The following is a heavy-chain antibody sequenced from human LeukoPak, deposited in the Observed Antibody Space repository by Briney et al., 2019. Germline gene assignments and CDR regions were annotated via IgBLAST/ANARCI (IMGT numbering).Heavy chain of an antibody. D-gene: IGHD3-9*01. J-gene: IGHJ4*02. V-gene: IGHV3-30*19. Sequence: GGSLRLSCAASGFTFSSYGMHWVRQAPGKGLEWVAVIWYDGSNKYYADSVKGRFTISRDNSKNTLYLQMNSLRAEDTAVYYCARGDDILTGYQTDFDYWGQGTLVTVSS. CDR3: ARGDDILTGYQTDFDY. CDR2: IWYDGSNK. CDR1: GFTFSSYG.